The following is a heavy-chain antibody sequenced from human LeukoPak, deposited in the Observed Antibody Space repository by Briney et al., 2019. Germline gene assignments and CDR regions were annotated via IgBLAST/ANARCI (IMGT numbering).Heavy chain of an antibody. J-gene: IGHJ4*02. CDR2: ISSSSSYI. CDR3: AREWSRFTPPDY. Sequence: GGSLRLSCAASGFTFSTYSMNWVRQAPGKGLEWVSSISSSSSYIYYADSVKGRFTISRDNAKNSLYLQMNSLRAEDTAVYYCAREWSRFTPPDYWGQGTLVTVSS. CDR1: GFTFSTYS. V-gene: IGHV3-21*01. D-gene: IGHD2-8*01.